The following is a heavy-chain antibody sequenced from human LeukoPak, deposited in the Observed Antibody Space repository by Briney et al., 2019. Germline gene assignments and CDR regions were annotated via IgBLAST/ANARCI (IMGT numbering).Heavy chain of an antibody. V-gene: IGHV6-1*01. CDR3: TRLVGGTSDN. D-gene: IGHD1-26*01. J-gene: IGHJ4*02. CDR2: TYYRSKWYN. Sequence: SQTLSLTCAISGDSVSSNSAARNWIRPSPSRGLEWLGRTYYRSKWYNDYAVSVKSRITIKPDTSKNQFSLQLNSVTPEDTAVYYCTRLVGGTSDNWGQGTLVTVSS. CDR1: GDSVSSNSAA.